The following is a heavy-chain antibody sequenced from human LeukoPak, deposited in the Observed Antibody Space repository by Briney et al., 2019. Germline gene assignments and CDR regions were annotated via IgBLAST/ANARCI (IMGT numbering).Heavy chain of an antibody. J-gene: IGHJ4*02. CDR2: IYRDGGT. V-gene: IGHV3-53*01. CDR3: ALGGPAAGTHN. D-gene: IGHD6-13*01. CDR1: GFCVSSNY. Sequence: GASLRLSCAPCGFCVSSNYVSWGRQARGGGLGWVLVIYRDGGTYSADPVKGRFTISRDNSNTTLYLQMNSLRADDTAVYDCALGGPAAGTHNWGQGTLVTVSS.